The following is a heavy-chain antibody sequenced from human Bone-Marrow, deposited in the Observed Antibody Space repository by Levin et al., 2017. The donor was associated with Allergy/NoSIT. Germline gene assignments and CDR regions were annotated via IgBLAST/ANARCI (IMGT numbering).Heavy chain of an antibody. D-gene: IGHD3-3*01. J-gene: IGHJ4*02. CDR1: GGSISSYY. CDR3: ARAPPPYDFWSGYYLRYGEEYYFDY. V-gene: IGHV4-59*01. CDR2: IYYSGST. Sequence: SQTLSLTCTVSGGSISSYYWSWIRQPPGKGLEWIGYIYYSGSTNYNPSLKSRVTISVDTSKNQFSLKLSSVTAADTAVYYCARAPPPYDFWSGYYLRYGEEYYFDYWGQGTLVTVSS.